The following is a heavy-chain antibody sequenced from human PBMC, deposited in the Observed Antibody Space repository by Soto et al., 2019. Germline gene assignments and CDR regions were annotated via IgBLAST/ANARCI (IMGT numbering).Heavy chain of an antibody. V-gene: IGHV4-31*03. D-gene: IGHD3-10*01. J-gene: IGHJ4*02. CDR1: GGSISSGGYY. CDR3: ARIYYYGSGITFDY. CDR2: IYYSGST. Sequence: PSETLSLTCTVSGGSISSGGYYWSWIRQHPGKGLEWIGYIYYSGSTYYNPSLKSRVTISVDTSKNQFSLKLSSVTAADTAVYYCARIYYYGSGITFDYWGQGTLVTVSS.